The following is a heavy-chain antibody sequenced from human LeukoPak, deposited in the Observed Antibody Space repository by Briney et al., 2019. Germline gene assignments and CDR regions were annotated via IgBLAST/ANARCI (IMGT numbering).Heavy chain of an antibody. CDR3: TTHYGGNAYFDY. D-gene: IGHD4-23*01. CDR2: IKSKTDGGTT. Sequence: PGGSLRLSCAASGFTFSNAWMSWVRQAPGKGLEWVGRIKSKTDGGTTDYAAPVKGRFTISRDDSKNTLYLQMNSLKTEDTAVYYCTTHYGGNAYFDYWGQGTLVTVSS. CDR1: GFTFSNAW. J-gene: IGHJ4*02. V-gene: IGHV3-15*01.